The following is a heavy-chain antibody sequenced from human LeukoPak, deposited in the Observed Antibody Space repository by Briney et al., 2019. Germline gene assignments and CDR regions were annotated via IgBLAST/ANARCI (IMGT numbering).Heavy chain of an antibody. CDR1: GGSISSGSYY. CDR2: IYTSGST. V-gene: IGHV4-61*02. CDR3: ARADSSSWYGGFDY. Sequence: SQTLSLTCTVSGGSISSGSYYWSWIRQPAGKGLEWIGRIYTSGSTNYNPSLKSRVTISVDTSKNQFSLKLSSVTAADTAVYYCARADSSSWYGGFDYWGQGTLVTVSS. J-gene: IGHJ4*02. D-gene: IGHD6-13*01.